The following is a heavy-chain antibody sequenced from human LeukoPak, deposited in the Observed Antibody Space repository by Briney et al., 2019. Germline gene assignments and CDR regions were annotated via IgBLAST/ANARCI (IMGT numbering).Heavy chain of an antibody. V-gene: IGHV3-21*01. J-gene: IGHJ4*02. CDR1: GFTLSTYS. CDR3: ARTITMIVVPYYFDY. CDR2: ISSSGSYI. Sequence: GGSLRLSCAASGFTLSTYSMNWVRQAPGKGLEWVSFISSSGSYIYYADSVKGRFTISRDNAKNSLYLQMNSLRAEDTAVYYCARTITMIVVPYYFDYWGQGTLVTVSS. D-gene: IGHD3-22*01.